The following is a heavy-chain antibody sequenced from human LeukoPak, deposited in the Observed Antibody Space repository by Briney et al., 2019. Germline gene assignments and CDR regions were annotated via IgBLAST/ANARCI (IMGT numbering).Heavy chain of an antibody. D-gene: IGHD4-17*01. V-gene: IGHV3-66*01. CDR1: GFTVSSNY. J-gene: IGHJ3*02. CDR3: ARDRRTTVTTRMAFDI. CDR2: IYSGGST. Sequence: GGSLRLSCAASGFTVSSNYMSWVRPAPGKGLEWVSVIYSGGSTYYADSVKGRFTISRDNSKNTLYLQMNSLRAEDTAVYYCARDRRTTVTTRMAFDIWGQGTMVTVSS.